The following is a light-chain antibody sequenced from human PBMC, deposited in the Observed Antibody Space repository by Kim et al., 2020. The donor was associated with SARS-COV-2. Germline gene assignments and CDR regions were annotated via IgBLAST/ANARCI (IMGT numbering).Light chain of an antibody. J-gene: IGKJ4*01. CDR3: QQYDNLPPLT. CDR1: HDIGNY. V-gene: IGKV1-33*01. Sequence: DIQMTQSPSVLSASEGDRVTITCQASHDIGNYLNWYQLKPGKAPKLLIYDASNLQTGVPSRFSGSGSGTHFTLTISSLQPEDFATYYCQQYDNLPPLTFGGGTKLEI. CDR2: DAS.